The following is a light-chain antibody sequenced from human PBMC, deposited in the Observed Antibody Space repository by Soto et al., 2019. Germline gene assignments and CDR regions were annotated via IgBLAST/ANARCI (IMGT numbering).Light chain of an antibody. CDR2: EAS. Sequence: DIQMTQSPSTLSASVGDRVTITCRASQGISRWLAWYQQKPGRDPKLLIYEASILESGVPSRFSCSGSGTEFTLTISSLQPSDFATYYCQQSNSKSWTFGQGTRVEIK. CDR1: QGISRW. J-gene: IGKJ1*01. V-gene: IGKV1-5*01. CDR3: QQSNSKSWT.